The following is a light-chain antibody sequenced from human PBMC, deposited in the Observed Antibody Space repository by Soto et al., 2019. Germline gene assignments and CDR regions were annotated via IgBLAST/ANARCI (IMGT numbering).Light chain of an antibody. V-gene: IGKV3-20*01. CDR2: GAS. CDR1: QSVSSSY. Sequence: EIVLTQSPGTLSLSPGERATLSCRASQSVSSSYLAWYQQKPGQAPSLLIYGASSRATGIPDRFSGSGSGTDFTLTISRLELEDFAVYYCQHYGSLPPVYTFGQGTKLEIK. J-gene: IGKJ2*01. CDR3: QHYGSLPPVYT.